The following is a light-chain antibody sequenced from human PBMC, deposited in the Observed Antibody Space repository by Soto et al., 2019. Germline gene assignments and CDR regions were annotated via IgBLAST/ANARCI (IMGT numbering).Light chain of an antibody. J-gene: IGKJ3*01. Sequence: EIVLTQSPATLSLSPGERATLSCRASQSVSSYLAWYQQKPGQAPRLLIYDASNRTTGIPARFSGSGPGTDIPLTVSRLEAEDFPVYSSGMAFGPGTKVEIK. CDR1: QSVSSY. CDR2: DAS. CDR3: GMA. V-gene: IGKV3D-11*02.